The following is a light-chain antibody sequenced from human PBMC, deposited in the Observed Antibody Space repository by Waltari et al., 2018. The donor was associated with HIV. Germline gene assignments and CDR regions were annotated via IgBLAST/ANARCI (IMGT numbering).Light chain of an antibody. CDR3: QQSYNFPLT. Sequence: IQMTQSPSSLSASVGDRVTITCRASQNIYTYLNWYQQKRGNAPKLLTYSTSSLQSGVPSRFTGSGSGTDFTLTINSLQPEDFATYYCQQSYNFPLTFGPGTTV. CDR2: STS. CDR1: QNIYTY. J-gene: IGKJ3*01. V-gene: IGKV1-39*01.